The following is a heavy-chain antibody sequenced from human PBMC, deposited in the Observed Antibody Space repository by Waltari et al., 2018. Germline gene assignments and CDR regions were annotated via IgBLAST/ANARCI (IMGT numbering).Heavy chain of an antibody. J-gene: IGHJ5*01. CDR1: GFNVNNYY. V-gene: IGHV3-66*02. CDR2: INLGGDT. D-gene: IGHD3-10*01. Sequence: EVHLVESGGGLVQPGGSLRLSCAVSGFNVNNYYMHWVRQAPGKGLEWVSVINLGGDTYYGDSVKDRFTISRDNSKNTLDLQVNSLRSDDTAVYFCARGRGFIIDTWGHGTLVTVSS. CDR3: ARGRGFIIDT.